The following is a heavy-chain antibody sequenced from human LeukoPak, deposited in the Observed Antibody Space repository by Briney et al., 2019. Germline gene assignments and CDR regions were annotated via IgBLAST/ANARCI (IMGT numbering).Heavy chain of an antibody. Sequence: TGGSLRLSCYVSGFTFSDSVIHWVRHAAGKGLEWVGRIRSKTKSGETAYAASVKGWFTISRDDSKDTAYLQMNSLKPEGTAVYYCTSPAHDFDIWSGYYSLWGHGTQVTVSS. CDR1: GFTFSDSV. J-gene: IGHJ4*01. CDR2: IRSKTKSGET. D-gene: IGHD3-3*01. V-gene: IGHV3-73*01. CDR3: TSPAHDFDIWSGYYSL.